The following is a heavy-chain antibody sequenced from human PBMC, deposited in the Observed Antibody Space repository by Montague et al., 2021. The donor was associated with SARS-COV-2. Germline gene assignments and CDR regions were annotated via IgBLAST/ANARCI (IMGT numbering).Heavy chain of an antibody. CDR2: IYSGGST. Sequence: SLRLSCAASGFTVSSNYMSWVRQAPGKGLEWVSVIYSGGSTYCADSVKGRFTISRDNSKNTLYLQMNSLGAEDTAVYYCARGYSSGWSYYFDYWGQGTLVTVSS. D-gene: IGHD6-19*01. CDR1: GFTVSSNY. J-gene: IGHJ4*02. V-gene: IGHV3-66*01. CDR3: ARGYSSGWSYYFDY.